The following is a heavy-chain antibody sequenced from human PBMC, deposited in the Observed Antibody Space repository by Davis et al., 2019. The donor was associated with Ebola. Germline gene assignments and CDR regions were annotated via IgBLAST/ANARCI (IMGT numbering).Heavy chain of an antibody. D-gene: IGHD6-19*01. CDR2: IKQDGSVI. V-gene: IGHV3-7*01. Sequence: GESLKISCATSGFSFSYYWMSWVRQAPGKGLEWVANIKQDGSVIYYVDSVKGRFTISRDNAKNSLYLQMNSLRAEDTAVYYCARGGWYYFDSWGQGTLVTVSS. J-gene: IGHJ4*02. CDR1: GFSFSYYW. CDR3: ARGGWYYFDS.